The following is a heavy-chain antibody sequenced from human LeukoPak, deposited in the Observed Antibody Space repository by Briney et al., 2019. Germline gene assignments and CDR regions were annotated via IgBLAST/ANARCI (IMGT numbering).Heavy chain of an antibody. J-gene: IGHJ6*03. D-gene: IGHD6-6*01. Sequence: AGGSLRLSCAASGFTFSSYGMHWVRQAPGKGLEWVAFIRHDGSKKYYADSVKGRFTISRENSKNTLYLQMNRLRAEDTAVYYCAKDKGQLRDYYYMDVWGKGTTVTVSS. CDR3: AKDKGQLRDYYYMDV. CDR2: IRHDGSKK. V-gene: IGHV3-30*02. CDR1: GFTFSSYG.